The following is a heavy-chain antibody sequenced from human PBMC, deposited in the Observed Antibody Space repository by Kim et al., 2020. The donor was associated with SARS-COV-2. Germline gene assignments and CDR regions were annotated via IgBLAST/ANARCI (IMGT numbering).Heavy chain of an antibody. CDR1: GFSFSSYW. D-gene: IGHD1-26*01. Sequence: GGSLRLSCAASGFSFSSYWMHWVRQAPGKGLVWVSRINSDGSSTSYADSVKGRFTVSRDNAKSTLSLQMNSLRAGDTAVYYCGRYSENYHAVDYWGQGSLVSVSS. CDR3: GRYSENYHAVDY. J-gene: IGHJ4*02. V-gene: IGHV3-74*01. CDR2: INSDGSST.